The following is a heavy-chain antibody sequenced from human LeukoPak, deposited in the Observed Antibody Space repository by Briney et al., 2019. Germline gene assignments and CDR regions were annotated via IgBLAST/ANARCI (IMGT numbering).Heavy chain of an antibody. CDR1: GFSFSNYA. Sequence: GGSLRLSCAASGFSFSNYAMSWVRQAPGKGLEWVSGIRSSGGRTFYADSVDGLFSSSRDNSKNTPFFPLNSLRAEDTAVYYCAKYTRSVMVAAYFDYWGQGALVTVSS. CDR2: IRSSGGRT. D-gene: IGHD2-15*01. V-gene: IGHV3-23*01. CDR3: AKYTRSVMVAAYFDY. J-gene: IGHJ4*02.